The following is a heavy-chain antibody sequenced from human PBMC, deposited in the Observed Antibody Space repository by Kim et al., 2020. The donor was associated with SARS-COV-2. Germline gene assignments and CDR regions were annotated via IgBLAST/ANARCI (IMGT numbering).Heavy chain of an antibody. Sequence: GGSLRHSCVASGFTFRTYAMSWVRQAPGGGLECVSTISNTEITHADSVKGRFTISRDDSRDILYLQMSSLRVEDTAIYYCAREPFGSGNDYWGQGTLVTVSP. J-gene: IGHJ4*02. CDR2: ISNTEIT. CDR3: AREPFGSGNDY. CDR1: GFTFRTYA. D-gene: IGHD3-10*01. V-gene: IGHV3-23*05.